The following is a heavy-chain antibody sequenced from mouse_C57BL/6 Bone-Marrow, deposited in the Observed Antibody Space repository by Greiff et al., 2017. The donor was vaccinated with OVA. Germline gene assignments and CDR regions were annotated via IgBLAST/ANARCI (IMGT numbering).Heavy chain of an antibody. CDR2: IHPNSGST. Sequence: VQLQQSGAELVKPGASVKLSCKASGYTFTSYWMHWVKQRPGQGLEWIGMIHPNSGSTNYNEKFKSKATLTVDKSSSTAYMQLSSLTSEDSAVYYCARGTTVVAKGYWYFDVWGTGTTVTVSS. CDR1: GYTFTSYW. J-gene: IGHJ1*03. D-gene: IGHD1-1*01. CDR3: ARGTTVVAKGYWYFDV. V-gene: IGHV1-64*01.